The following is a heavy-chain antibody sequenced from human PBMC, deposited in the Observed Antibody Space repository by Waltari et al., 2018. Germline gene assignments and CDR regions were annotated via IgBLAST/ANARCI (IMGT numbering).Heavy chain of an antibody. J-gene: IGHJ2*01. Sequence: EVQLVESGGDLVQPGGSLRLSCAASGFTFSSHAMSWVRQAPGKGLEWVSTIRDVGGSTYYADSVKGRFTISRDNSENTLDLQMNTLRAEDTAVYFCAKADFGDPFWYFDLWGRGTQVTVSS. CDR1: GFTFSSHA. CDR2: IRDVGGST. D-gene: IGHD4-17*01. V-gene: IGHV3-23*04. CDR3: AKADFGDPFWYFDL.